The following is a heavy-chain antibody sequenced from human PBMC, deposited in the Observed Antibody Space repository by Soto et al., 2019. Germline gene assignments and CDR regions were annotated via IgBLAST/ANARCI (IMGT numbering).Heavy chain of an antibody. V-gene: IGHV4-59*01. Sequence: PSETLSLTCTVSGGSISSYYCSWIRQPQGKGLEWIGYIYYSGSTNYNPSLKSRVTISVDTAKNQFSLKLSSVTAADTAAYYCARGSGGSWGADYWGQGTLVTVSS. CDR3: ARGSGGSWGADY. D-gene: IGHD2-15*01. J-gene: IGHJ4*02. CDR2: IYYSGST. CDR1: GGSISSYY.